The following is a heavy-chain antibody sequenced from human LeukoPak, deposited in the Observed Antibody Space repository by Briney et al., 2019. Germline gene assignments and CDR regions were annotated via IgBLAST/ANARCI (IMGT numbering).Heavy chain of an antibody. CDR1: GYTFTGYY. CDR3: ATVDQLDAFDI. J-gene: IGHJ3*02. V-gene: IGHV1-2*02. CDR2: INPNSGGT. Sequence: GASVKVSCKASGYTFTGYYMQWVRQAPGQGVEGMRGINPNSGGTKYAQKFQGRDTMNRDTSISTAYMELSRLRSDDTAVYYCATVDQLDAFDIWGQGTLVTVSS. D-gene: IGHD2-2*01.